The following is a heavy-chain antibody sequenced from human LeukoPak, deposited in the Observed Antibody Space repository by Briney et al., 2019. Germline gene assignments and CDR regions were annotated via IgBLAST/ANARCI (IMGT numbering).Heavy chain of an antibody. Sequence: GASVKVSCKASGYTFTSYGISWVRQAPGQGLEWMGWISAYNGNTNYAQKLQGRVTMTTDTSTSTAYMELRSLRSDDTAVYYCARSSYYDSSGYRKDYWGQGTLVTVSS. V-gene: IGHV1-18*01. J-gene: IGHJ4*02. CDR3: ARSSYYDSSGYRKDY. CDR2: ISAYNGNT. CDR1: GYTFTSYG. D-gene: IGHD3-22*01.